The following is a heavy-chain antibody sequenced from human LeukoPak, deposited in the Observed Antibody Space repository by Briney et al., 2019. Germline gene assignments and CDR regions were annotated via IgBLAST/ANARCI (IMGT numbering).Heavy chain of an antibody. CDR1: GFTFSSYA. CDR3: AKDSNDYVWGSYRYTGYFDY. CDR2: IRYDGSNK. V-gene: IGHV3-30*02. Sequence: PGGSLRLSCAASGFTFSSYAMSWVRQAPGKGLEWVAFIRYDGSNKYYADSVKGRFTISRDNSKNTLYLQMNSLRAEDTAVYYCAKDSNDYVWGSYRYTGYFDYWGQGTLVTVSS. D-gene: IGHD3-16*02. J-gene: IGHJ4*02.